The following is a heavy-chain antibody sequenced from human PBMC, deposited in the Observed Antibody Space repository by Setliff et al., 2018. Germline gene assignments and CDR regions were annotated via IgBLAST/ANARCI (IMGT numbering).Heavy chain of an antibody. CDR3: VRDLHWGFDY. CDR1: GFTFSSYS. D-gene: IGHD7-27*01. Sequence: SLRLSCVPSGFTFSSYSMNWVRQAPGKGLEWVSYISGSGSTIYYADSVKGRFTISRDNVKNSLFLQMNSLRAEDTAVYYCVRDLHWGFDYWGLGTLVTVSS. V-gene: IGHV3-48*01. J-gene: IGHJ4*02. CDR2: ISGSGSTI.